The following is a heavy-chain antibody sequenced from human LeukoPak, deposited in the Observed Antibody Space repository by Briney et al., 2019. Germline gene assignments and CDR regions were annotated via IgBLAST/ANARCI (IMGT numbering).Heavy chain of an antibody. CDR2: ISYDGSNK. J-gene: IGHJ4*02. Sequence: SCKASGYTFINYDITWVRQAPGKGLEWVAVISYDGSNKYYADSVKARFTISRDNSKNTLYLQMNSLSADDTAVYYCASGEYDRSGYDCDYWGQGTLVTVSS. CDR3: ASGEYDRSGYDCDY. CDR1: GYTFINYD. D-gene: IGHD3-22*01. V-gene: IGHV3-30*04.